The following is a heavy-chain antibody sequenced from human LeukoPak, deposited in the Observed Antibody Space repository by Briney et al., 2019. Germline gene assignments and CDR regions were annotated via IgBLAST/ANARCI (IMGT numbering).Heavy chain of an antibody. J-gene: IGHJ5*02. CDR1: GYTFTSYG. V-gene: IGHV1-2*02. D-gene: IGHD2-2*01. CDR2: IHPASGAT. CDR3: ASYASGYNWLKV. Sequence: ASVKVSCKASGYTFTSYGISWVRQAPGQGLEWMGWIHPASGATKYAQIFQGRVTVTRDTSISTAYMELTRLRSDDTAVYYCASYASGYNWLKVWGQGTLVTVSS.